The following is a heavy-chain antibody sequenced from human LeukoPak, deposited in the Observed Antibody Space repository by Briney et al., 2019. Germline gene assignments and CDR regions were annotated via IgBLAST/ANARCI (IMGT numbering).Heavy chain of an antibody. CDR1: GFTFSSYS. Sequence: PGGSLRLSCAASGFTFSSYSMNWVRQAPGKGLEWVSAISGSGGSTYYADSVKGRFTISRDNSKNTLYLQMNSLRAEDTAVYYCAKDSSRGYSIRAVDAFDIWGQGTMVTVSS. J-gene: IGHJ3*02. CDR2: ISGSGGST. CDR3: AKDSSRGYSIRAVDAFDI. D-gene: IGHD2-21*01. V-gene: IGHV3-23*01.